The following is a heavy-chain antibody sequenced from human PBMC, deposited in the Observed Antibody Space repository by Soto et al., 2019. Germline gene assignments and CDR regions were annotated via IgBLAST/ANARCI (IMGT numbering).Heavy chain of an antibody. D-gene: IGHD2-15*01. J-gene: IGHJ4*02. Sequence: GGSLRLSCAASGFTFSDHYMDWVRQAPGKGLEWVGRTRNKANSYTTEYAASVKGRFTISRDDSKNSLYLQMNSLKTEDTAVYYCARIFKVALDYWGQGTLVTVSS. V-gene: IGHV3-72*01. CDR1: GFTFSDHY. CDR2: TRNKANSYTT. CDR3: ARIFKVALDY.